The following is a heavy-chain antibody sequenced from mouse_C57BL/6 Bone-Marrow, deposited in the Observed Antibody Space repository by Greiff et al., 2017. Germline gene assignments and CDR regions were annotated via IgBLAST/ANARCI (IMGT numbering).Heavy chain of an antibody. Sequence: PLQQSGAELARPGASVKLSCKASGYTFTSYGISWVKQRTGQGLEWIGEIYPRSGNTYYNEKFKGKATLTADKSSSTAYMELRSLTSEDSAVYFCARSGDYGFAYWGQGTLVTVSA. CDR1: GYTFTSYG. CDR2: IYPRSGNT. D-gene: IGHD1-1*01. V-gene: IGHV1-81*01. J-gene: IGHJ3*01. CDR3: ARSGDYGFAY.